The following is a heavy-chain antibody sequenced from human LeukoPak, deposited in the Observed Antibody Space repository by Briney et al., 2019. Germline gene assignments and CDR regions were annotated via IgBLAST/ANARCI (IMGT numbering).Heavy chain of an antibody. J-gene: IGHJ4*02. CDR3: ARETPLAY. V-gene: IGHV3-7*04. CDR1: GFTFSTYW. Sequence: GGSLRLSCAASGFTFSTYWMSWVRQAPGKGPECVAHIKRDGSEEYYVDSVKGRFTISRDNAKNSLFLQTNSLRAEDTGVYYCARETPLAYWGQGTLVTVSS. CDR2: IKRDGSEE.